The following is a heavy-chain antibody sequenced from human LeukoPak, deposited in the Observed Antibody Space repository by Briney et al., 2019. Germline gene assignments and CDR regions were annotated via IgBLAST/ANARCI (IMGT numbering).Heavy chain of an antibody. Sequence: GGSLRLSCAASGFTFSSYGRSWVRQAPGKGLEWVSGINWNGASTGYADSVKGRFTISRDNSKNTLYLQMNSLRAEDTAVYYCTRDPIMGAPDYFDYWGQGTLVTVSS. J-gene: IGHJ4*02. CDR2: INWNGAST. CDR3: TRDPIMGAPDYFDY. V-gene: IGHV3-20*04. D-gene: IGHD1-26*01. CDR1: GFTFSSYG.